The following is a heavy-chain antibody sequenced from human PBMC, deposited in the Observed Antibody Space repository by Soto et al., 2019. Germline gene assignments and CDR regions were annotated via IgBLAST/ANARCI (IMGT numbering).Heavy chain of an antibody. CDR3: ARGRSLRPKSPFRPQFGRSWFAP. D-gene: IGHD3-10*01. CDR1: SGCFSGYY. CDR2: ISQSGST. V-gene: IGHV4-34*01. J-gene: IGHJ5*02. Sequence: SGSLSLTCAVYSGCFSGYYWSWLRQPPGKGLEWIGEISQSGSTNYNPSLESRVTISVDTSKNQYSLRLNSVTAADTSVYYCARGRSLRPKSPFRPQFGRSWFAPWGQGTLVTVSS.